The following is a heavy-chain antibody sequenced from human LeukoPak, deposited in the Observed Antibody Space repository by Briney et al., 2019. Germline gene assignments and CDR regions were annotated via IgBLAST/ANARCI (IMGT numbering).Heavy chain of an antibody. J-gene: IGHJ4*02. V-gene: IGHV3-23*01. CDR1: GFTFSSYE. Sequence: PGGSLRLSCAASGFTFSSYEMNWVRQAPGKGLEWVSAISGSGGSTYYADSVKGRFTISRDNSKNTLYLQMNSLRAEDTAVYYCAKVPDLITIFGVVIPMRFDYWGQGTLVTVSS. D-gene: IGHD3-3*01. CDR3: AKVPDLITIFGVVIPMRFDY. CDR2: ISGSGGST.